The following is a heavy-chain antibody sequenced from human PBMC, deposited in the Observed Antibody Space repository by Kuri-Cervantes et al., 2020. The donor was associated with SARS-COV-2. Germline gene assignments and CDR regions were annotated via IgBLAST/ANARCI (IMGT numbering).Heavy chain of an antibody. CDR1: GGSISSYY. CDR2: IYYSGST. Sequence: SETLSLTCTVSGGSISSYYWSWIRQPPGKGLEWIGYIYYSGSTYYNPSLKSRVTISVDTSKNQFSLKLSSVTAADTAVYYCARHLPTSGYFQHWGQGTLVTVSS. D-gene: IGHD2-2*01. CDR3: ARHLPTSGYFQH. J-gene: IGHJ1*01. V-gene: IGHV4-59*08.